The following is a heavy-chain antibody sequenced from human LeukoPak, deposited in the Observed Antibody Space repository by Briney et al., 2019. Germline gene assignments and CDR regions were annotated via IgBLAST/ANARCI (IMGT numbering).Heavy chain of an antibody. V-gene: IGHV1-2*02. D-gene: IGHD2-21*01. CDR1: GYTFTAYY. CDR2: INPNSGGT. Sequence: ASVKVSCKGSGYTFTAYYMDWVRQAPGQGLEWMGRINPNSGGTNYAQKFQGRVTMTGDTSISTAYMELSGLTSDDTAVYYCASGLGGNYPVNWGQGTHVTVSS. J-gene: IGHJ4*02. CDR3: ASGLGGNYPVN.